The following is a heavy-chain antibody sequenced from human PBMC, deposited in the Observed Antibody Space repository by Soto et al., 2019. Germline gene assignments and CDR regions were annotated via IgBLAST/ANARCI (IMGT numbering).Heavy chain of an antibody. J-gene: IGHJ3*02. Sequence: SETLSLTCTVSGGSISSYYWSWIRQPPGKGLEWIGYIYYSGSTNYNPSLKSRVTISVDTSKNQFSLKLSSVTAADTAVYYCARFTAMDAFDIWGQGTMVTVSS. CDR3: ARFTAMDAFDI. D-gene: IGHD5-18*01. V-gene: IGHV4-59*01. CDR2: IYYSGST. CDR1: GGSISSYY.